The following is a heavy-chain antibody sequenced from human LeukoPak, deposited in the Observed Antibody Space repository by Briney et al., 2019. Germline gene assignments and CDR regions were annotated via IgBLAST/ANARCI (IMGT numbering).Heavy chain of an antibody. J-gene: IGHJ6*02. CDR1: GFSFSSYS. CDR2: IDSGRRTI. V-gene: IGHV3-48*02. CDR3: ARASSGYGSYYYFYGVDV. Sequence: GGSLRLSCVASGFSFSSYSMNWVRQAPGKGLEWVSFIDSGRRTIFYADSVKGRFTISRDTAKNSLYLQINSLRDEDTAVYYCARASSGYGSYYYFYGVDVWGQGTTVTVSS. D-gene: IGHD3-22*01.